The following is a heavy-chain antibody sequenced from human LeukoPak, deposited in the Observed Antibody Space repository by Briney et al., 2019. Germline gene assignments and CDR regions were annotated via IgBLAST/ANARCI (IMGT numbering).Heavy chain of an antibody. D-gene: IGHD2-21*02. CDR1: GFTVSSNY. J-gene: IGHJ4*02. CDR2: IYSGGST. CDR3: ARGPNIVVVTASFDY. V-gene: IGHV3-66*01. Sequence: GGSLRLSCAASGFTVSSNYMSWVRQAPGKGLEWVSVIYSGGSTYYADSVKGRFTISRDNSKNTLYLQMNSLRAEDTAVYYCARGPNIVVVTASFDYWGQGTLVTVSS.